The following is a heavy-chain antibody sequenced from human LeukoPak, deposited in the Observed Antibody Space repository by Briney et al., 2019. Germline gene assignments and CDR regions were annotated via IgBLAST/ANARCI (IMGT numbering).Heavy chain of an antibody. J-gene: IGHJ4*02. CDR2: FASYNGNT. D-gene: IGHD3-3*01. V-gene: IGHV1-18*01. CDR3: ARSDIPSFVMVRFLEWLAF. CDR1: GYTFTSYG. Sequence: ASVKVSCKASGYTFTSYGIGWVRQAPGPGLEWMGWFASYNGNTNYAQKLQGRVTRTTDTSTSTAYMELRSLTSDDTAVYYCARSDIPSFVMVRFLEWLAFWGQGTLVTVSS.